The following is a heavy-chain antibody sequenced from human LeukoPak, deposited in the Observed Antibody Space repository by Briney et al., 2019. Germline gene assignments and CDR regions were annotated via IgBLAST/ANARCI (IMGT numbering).Heavy chain of an antibody. CDR1: GYTFAGYY. J-gene: IGHJ4*02. D-gene: IGHD6-19*01. CDR2: INPNSGGT. CDR3: ARPRGQWLVDY. V-gene: IGHV1-2*06. Sequence: ASVEVSCKASGYTFAGYYMHWVRQAPGQGLEWMGRINPNSGGTNYAQKFQGRVTMTRDTSISTAYMGLSRLRSDDTAVYYCARPRGQWLVDYWGQGTLVTVSS.